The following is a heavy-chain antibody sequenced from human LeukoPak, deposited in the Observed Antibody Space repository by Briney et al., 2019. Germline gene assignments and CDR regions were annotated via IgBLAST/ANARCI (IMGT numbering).Heavy chain of an antibody. V-gene: IGHV4-61*01. CDR1: GGSVSSGSYY. CDR2: IYYSGST. D-gene: IGHD4/OR15-4a*01. J-gene: IGHJ4*02. Sequence: SETLSLTCTVSGGSVSSGSYYWSWIRQPPGKGLEWIGYIYYSGSTNYNPSLKSRVTISVDTSKNQFSQKLSSVIVADTAVYYCARERGVGALTFDYWGQGTLVTVSS. CDR3: ARERGVGALTFDY.